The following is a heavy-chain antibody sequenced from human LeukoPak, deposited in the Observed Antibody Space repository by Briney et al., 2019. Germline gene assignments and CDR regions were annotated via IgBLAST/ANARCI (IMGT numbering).Heavy chain of an antibody. Sequence: PGGSLRLSCSASAFTFSDYTMIWVRQAPGKGLEWVSCITTGSTYIYYADSVKGRFTISRDNAKNSLYLQMTSLRAEDTAVYYCAGHRTASDYWGQGTLVTVSS. D-gene: IGHD3-16*02. CDR2: ITTGSTYI. J-gene: IGHJ4*02. CDR1: AFTFSDYT. V-gene: IGHV3-21*01. CDR3: AGHRTASDY.